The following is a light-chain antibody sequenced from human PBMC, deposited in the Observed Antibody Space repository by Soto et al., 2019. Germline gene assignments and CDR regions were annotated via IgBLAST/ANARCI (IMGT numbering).Light chain of an antibody. Sequence: DIQMTQSPSTLSASVGDRVTITCRASQGITKWLAWYQQKPGNGPKVLIYDASILENGVPSRFSGSGSGTEFTLTSSGLQPDDFASYYCQQYKSDSRTFGRGTKVEIK. CDR3: QQYKSDSRT. CDR2: DAS. CDR1: QGITKW. V-gene: IGKV1-5*01. J-gene: IGKJ4*02.